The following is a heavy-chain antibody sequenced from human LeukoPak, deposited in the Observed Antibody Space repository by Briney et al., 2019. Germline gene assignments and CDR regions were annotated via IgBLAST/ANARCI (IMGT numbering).Heavy chain of an antibody. CDR1: GFTFSSYS. V-gene: IGHV3-21*01. D-gene: IGHD3-10*01. Sequence: GGSLRLSCAASGFTFSSYSMNWVRQAPGKGLEWVSSISSSSSYIYYADSVKGRFTISRDNAKNSLYLQMNSLRAEDTAVYYCARDLYGSVAWFYPWGQGTLVTVSS. CDR2: ISSSSSYI. J-gene: IGHJ5*02. CDR3: ARDLYGSVAWFYP.